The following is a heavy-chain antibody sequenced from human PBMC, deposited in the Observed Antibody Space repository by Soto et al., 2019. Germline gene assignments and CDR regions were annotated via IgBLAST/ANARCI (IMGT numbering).Heavy chain of an antibody. V-gene: IGHV1-2*04. Sequence: ASVKVSCKASGYTFTGYYMHWVRQAPGQGLEWMGWINPNSGGTNYAQKFQGWVTMTRDTSISTAYMELSRLRSDDTAVYYCARGSYSHYYGSGSYYYFDYWGQGTLVTVSS. CDR2: INPNSGGT. CDR1: GYTFTGYY. J-gene: IGHJ4*02. D-gene: IGHD3-10*01. CDR3: ARGSYSHYYGSGSYYYFDY.